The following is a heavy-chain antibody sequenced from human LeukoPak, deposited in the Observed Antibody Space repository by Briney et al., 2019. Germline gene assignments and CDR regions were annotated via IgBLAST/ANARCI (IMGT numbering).Heavy chain of an antibody. CDR2: IYYSGST. Sequence: SETLSLTCTVSGGSIDFHYWSWIRQPPGKGLEWIGYIYYSGSTNYNPSLKSRVTMSVDTSKNQFSLKLSSVTAADTAVYYCARGRTIWGQGTMVTVSS. CDR3: ARGRTI. V-gene: IGHV4-59*11. CDR1: GGSIDFHY. J-gene: IGHJ3*02.